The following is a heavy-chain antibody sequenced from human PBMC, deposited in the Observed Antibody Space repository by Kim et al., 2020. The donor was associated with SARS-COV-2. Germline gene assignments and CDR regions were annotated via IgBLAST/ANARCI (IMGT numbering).Heavy chain of an antibody. CDR2: INNSGST. CDR3: ARGHYGSGSYGIDP. CDR1: GGSFSGYC. J-gene: IGHJ5*02. D-gene: IGHD3-10*01. V-gene: IGHV4-34*01. Sequence: SETLSLTCAVYGGSFSGYCWSWIRQRPGKGLEWIGEINNSGSTNYNQSLKSRVTISVDTSKNQFSLKLSSVTAADTAVYYCARGHYGSGSYGIDPWGQGTLVTVSS.